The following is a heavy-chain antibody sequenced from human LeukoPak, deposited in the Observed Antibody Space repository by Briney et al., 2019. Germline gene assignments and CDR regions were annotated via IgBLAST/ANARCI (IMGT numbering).Heavy chain of an antibody. CDR1: GYTFTGYY. CDR3: ARDPLGFWDFG. D-gene: IGHD3/OR15-3a*01. Sequence: ASVKVSCKASGYTFTGYYMHWVRQAPGQGLEWMGRINPNSGGTNYAQKLQGRVTMTTDTSTSTAYMELRSLRSDDTAVYYCARDPLGFWDFGWGQGTLVTVSS. CDR2: INPNSGGT. V-gene: IGHV1-2*06. J-gene: IGHJ4*02.